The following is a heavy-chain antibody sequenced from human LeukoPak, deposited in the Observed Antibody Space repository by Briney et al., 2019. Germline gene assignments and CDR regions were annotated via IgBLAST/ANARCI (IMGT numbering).Heavy chain of an antibody. V-gene: IGHV3-15*07. J-gene: IGHJ4*02. CDR3: STTYYYDSSEGY. Sequence: RGSLRLSCVGSGFSLSDYWMHWVRQTPGKGLEWVGRIKSKTDGGTTDYAAPVKGRFTISRDDSKNTLYLQMNSLKTEDTAVYYCSTTYYYDSSEGYWGQGTLVTVSS. D-gene: IGHD3-22*01. CDR2: IKSKTDGGTT. CDR1: GFSLSDYW.